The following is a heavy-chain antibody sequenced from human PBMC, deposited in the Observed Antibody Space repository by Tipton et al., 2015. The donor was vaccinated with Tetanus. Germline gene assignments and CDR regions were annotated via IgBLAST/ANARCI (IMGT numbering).Heavy chain of an antibody. CDR3: ARDNYGSGSFSNFGY. J-gene: IGHJ4*02. CDR2: ISSSGSTI. V-gene: IGHV3-11*01. CDR1: GFTFSDYY. D-gene: IGHD3-10*01. Sequence: SLRLSCAASGFTFSDYYMSWIRQAPGKGLEWVSYISSSGSTISYADSVKGRFTISRDNAKNSLFLQMNSLRAEDTAVYYCARDNYGSGSFSNFGYWGQGTLVTVSS.